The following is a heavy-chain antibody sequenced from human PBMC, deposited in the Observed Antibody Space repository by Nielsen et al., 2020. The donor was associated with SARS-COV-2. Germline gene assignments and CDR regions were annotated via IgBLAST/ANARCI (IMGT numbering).Heavy chain of an antibody. CDR1: GYTFTGYY. CDR2: INPNSGGT. Sequence: ASVKVSCKASGYTFTGYYMHWVRQAPGQGLEWMGRINPNSGGTNYAQKFQGRVTMTRDTSISTAYMELSSLRSEDTAVYYCARDRLANHWYGMDVWGQGTTVTVSS. CDR3: ARDRLANHWYGMDV. D-gene: IGHD1-14*01. J-gene: IGHJ6*02. V-gene: IGHV1-2*06.